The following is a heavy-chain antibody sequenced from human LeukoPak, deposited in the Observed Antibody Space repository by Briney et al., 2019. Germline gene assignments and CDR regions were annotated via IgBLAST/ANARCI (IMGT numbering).Heavy chain of an antibody. D-gene: IGHD2-2*01. V-gene: IGHV1-2*02. CDR1: GYSFTGHY. CDR3: ARDSEYQLLQNYFDA. Sequence: GASVRVSCKASGYSFTGHYIHWVRQAPGQGLEWIAWVNPSSGGPDYAQKFKGRVTVTRDTSISTAYMELSRLTADDTAVYYCARDSEYQLLQNYFDAWGQGTLVSVSS. J-gene: IGHJ5*02. CDR2: VNPSSGGP.